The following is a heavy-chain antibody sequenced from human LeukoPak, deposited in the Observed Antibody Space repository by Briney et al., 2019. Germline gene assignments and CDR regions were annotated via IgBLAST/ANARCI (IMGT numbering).Heavy chain of an antibody. Sequence: SETLSLTCTVSGGSLSSGSYYWSWIRQPAGKGLEWIGRIYTSGSTNYNPSLKSRVTISVDTSKNQFSLKLSSVTAADTAVYYCARDTPGYSNYLDPWGQGTLVTVSS. J-gene: IGHJ5*02. D-gene: IGHD4-11*01. CDR3: ARDTPGYSNYLDP. CDR2: IYTSGST. CDR1: GGSLSSGSYY. V-gene: IGHV4-61*02.